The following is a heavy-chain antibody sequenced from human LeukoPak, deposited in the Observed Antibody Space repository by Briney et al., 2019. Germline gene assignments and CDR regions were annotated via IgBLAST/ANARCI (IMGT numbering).Heavy chain of an antibody. CDR1: GFTFSSYW. D-gene: IGHD6-13*01. V-gene: IGHV3-74*01. J-gene: IGHJ4*02. Sequence: GGSLRLSCAASGFTFSSYWMHWVRQAPGKGLVWVSRIISDGSSTTYADPVKGRFTISRDNAKNTLYLQMNSLRADDTAVYYCASGKGSSRSLDYWGQGTLVTVSS. CDR2: IISDGSST. CDR3: ASGKGSSRSLDY.